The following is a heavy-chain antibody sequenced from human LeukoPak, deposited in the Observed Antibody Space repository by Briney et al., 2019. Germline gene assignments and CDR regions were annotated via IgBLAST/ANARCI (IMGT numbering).Heavy chain of an antibody. CDR1: GGSISLSYYY. CDR2: VYYSGTT. V-gene: IGHV4-39*07. Sequence: PSETLSLTCSVSGGSISLSYYYWGWIRQPPGKALEWIGSVYYSGTTSYNPSLKSRVTISVDMSKNHFSLRLSSVTAADTAMYYCATAPYSSGWYIGGNWGQGTLVTVSS. J-gene: IGHJ4*02. CDR3: ATAPYSSGWYIGGN. D-gene: IGHD6-19*01.